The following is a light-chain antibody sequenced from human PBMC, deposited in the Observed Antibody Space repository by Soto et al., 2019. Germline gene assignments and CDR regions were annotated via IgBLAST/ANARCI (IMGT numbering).Light chain of an antibody. Sequence: QSALPQPASVSGSPGQSIIISCTGTSSDVGAFDYVSWYQQYPGKAPKLMIHNVSSRPSGVSNRFSGSKSGNTASLTISGLQAEDEADYYCSSFTRSSTLVFGGGTKLTVL. J-gene: IGLJ2*01. V-gene: IGLV2-14*03. CDR1: SSDVGAFDY. CDR3: SSFTRSSTLV. CDR2: NVS.